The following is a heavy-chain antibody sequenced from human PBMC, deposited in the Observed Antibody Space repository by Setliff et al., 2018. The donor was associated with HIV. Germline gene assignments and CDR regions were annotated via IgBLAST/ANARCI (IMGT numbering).Heavy chain of an antibody. V-gene: IGHV4-39*01. D-gene: IGHD2-15*01. Sequence: SETLSLTCTVSGGSISSSSYYWGWIRQPPGKGLEWIGSIYYSGSTYYNPSLKSRVTISVDTSKNQFSLKLSSVTAADTAVYYCASRGYCSGGSCYIYYYYYVIDVWGQGTTVTVSS. J-gene: IGHJ6*02. CDR3: ASRGYCSGGSCYIYYYYYVIDV. CDR1: GGSISSSSYY. CDR2: IYYSGST.